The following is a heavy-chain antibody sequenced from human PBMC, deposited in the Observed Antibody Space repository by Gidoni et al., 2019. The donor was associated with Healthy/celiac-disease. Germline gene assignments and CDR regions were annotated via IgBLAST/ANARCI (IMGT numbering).Heavy chain of an antibody. Sequence: EVQLVESGGGLVQPGGSLRLSGAASGFTFSSYSMNWVRQAPGKGLEWVSYISSSSSTIYYADSVKGRFTISRDNAKNSLYLQMNSLRAEDTAVYYCARESSEIWDRFDYWGQGTLVTVSS. CDR1: GFTFSSYS. V-gene: IGHV3-48*01. CDR3: ARESSEIWDRFDY. J-gene: IGHJ4*02. CDR2: ISSSSSTI. D-gene: IGHD1-26*01.